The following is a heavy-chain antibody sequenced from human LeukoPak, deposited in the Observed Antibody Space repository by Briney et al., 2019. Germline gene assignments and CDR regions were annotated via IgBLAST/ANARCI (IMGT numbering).Heavy chain of an antibody. CDR2: INAGNGNT. CDR3: ARGPTYYYDSSGYNY. Sequence: ASVKVSCKASGYTFTSYAMHWVRQAPGQRLEWMGWINAGNGNTKYSQKFQGRVTITRDTSASTAYMELSSLRSEDTAVYYCARGPTYYYDSSGYNYWGQGTLVTVSS. CDR1: GYTFTSYA. D-gene: IGHD3-22*01. V-gene: IGHV1-3*01. J-gene: IGHJ4*02.